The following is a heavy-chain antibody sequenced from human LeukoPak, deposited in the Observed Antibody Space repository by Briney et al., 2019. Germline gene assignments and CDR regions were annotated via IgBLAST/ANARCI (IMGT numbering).Heavy chain of an antibody. CDR3: AKASRYCSGGSCVGQAFDI. CDR1: GFTFSSYA. Sequence: GGSLRLSCAASGFTFSSYAMSWVRQAPGKGLEWVSAISGSGGSTYYADSVKGRFTISRDNSKNTLYLQMNSLRAEDTAVYYCAKASRYCSGGSCVGQAFDIWGQGTMVTVSS. V-gene: IGHV3-23*01. J-gene: IGHJ3*02. CDR2: ISGSGGST. D-gene: IGHD2-15*01.